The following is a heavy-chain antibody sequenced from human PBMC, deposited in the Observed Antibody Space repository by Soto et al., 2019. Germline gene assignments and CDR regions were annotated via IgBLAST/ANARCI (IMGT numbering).Heavy chain of an antibody. CDR2: IYYSGST. Sequence: SETLSLTCTVSGGSISSYYWSWIRQPPGKGLEWIGYIYYSGSTNYNPSLKSRVTISVDTSKNQFSLKLSSVTAADTAVYYCARGVTLVRGVIHTPYFDYWGQGALITVSS. V-gene: IGHV4-59*12. CDR3: ARGVTLVRGVIHTPYFDY. D-gene: IGHD3-10*01. CDR1: GGSISSYY. J-gene: IGHJ4*02.